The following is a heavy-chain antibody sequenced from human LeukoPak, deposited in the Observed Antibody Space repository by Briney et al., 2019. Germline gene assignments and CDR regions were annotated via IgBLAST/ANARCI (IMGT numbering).Heavy chain of an antibody. CDR2: IYYSGST. CDR3: ASENASSWYGGGGGVENAFDI. J-gene: IGHJ3*02. D-gene: IGHD6-13*01. V-gene: IGHV4-59*06. Sequence: SETLSLTCTVSGGSISSYYWSWIRQPPGKGLEWIGYIYYSGSTYYNPSLKSRVTISVDTSKNQFSLKLSSVTAADTAVYYCASENASSWYGGGGGVENAFDIWGQGTMVTVSS. CDR1: GGSISSYY.